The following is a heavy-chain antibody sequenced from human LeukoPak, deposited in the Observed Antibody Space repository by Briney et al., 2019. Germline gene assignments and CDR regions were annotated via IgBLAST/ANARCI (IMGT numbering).Heavy chain of an antibody. D-gene: IGHD3-10*01. Sequence: GGSLRLSCAASGFTFTNYNFYWVRQAPGRGLEWVSSISSTSSYIYYADSMKGRFTISRDNAKNSLYLQMNSLRAEDTAVYYCARALWSGPVYYGMDVWGQGTTVTVS. CDR2: ISSTSSYI. J-gene: IGHJ6*02. V-gene: IGHV3-21*06. CDR3: ARALWSGPVYYGMDV. CDR1: GFTFTNYN.